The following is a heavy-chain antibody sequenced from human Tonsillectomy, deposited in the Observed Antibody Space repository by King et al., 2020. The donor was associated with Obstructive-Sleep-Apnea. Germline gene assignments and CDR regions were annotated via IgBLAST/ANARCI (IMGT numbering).Heavy chain of an antibody. J-gene: IGHJ4*02. D-gene: IGHD3-9*01. V-gene: IGHV4-31*03. CDR2: IYYSGST. CDR3: ARAVDTEFDY. Sequence: VQLQESGPGLVKPSQTLSLTCSVSGGSIDSGGYYWSWVRQHPGKGLEWIGYIYYSGSTYYNPSLKRRVTISVDMSKNQFSLRLSSVTAADTAVYYCARAVDTEFDYWCQGILVTVSS. CDR1: GGSIDSGGYY.